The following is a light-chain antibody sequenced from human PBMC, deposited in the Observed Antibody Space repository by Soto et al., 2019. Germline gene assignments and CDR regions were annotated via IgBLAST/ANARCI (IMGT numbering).Light chain of an antibody. Sequence: QSALTQPPSASGSPGHSVAISCTGTSSDVGGYNYVSWYQQYPGKAPKLIMYEVTKRPSGVPDRFSGSKSGNTASLTVSGLQAEDEADYYCCSYVGSNNYVFGTGTKSPS. CDR3: CSYVGSNNYV. CDR1: SSDVGGYNY. J-gene: IGLJ1*01. V-gene: IGLV2-8*01. CDR2: EVT.